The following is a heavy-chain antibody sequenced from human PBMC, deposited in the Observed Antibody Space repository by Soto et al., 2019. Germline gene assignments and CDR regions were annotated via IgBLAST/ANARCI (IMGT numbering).Heavy chain of an antibody. V-gene: IGHV1-18*01. CDR1: GYTFTSYG. J-gene: IGHJ5*02. CDR2: ISAYNGNT. Sequence: VQLVQSGAEVKKPGASVKVSCKASGYTFTSYGISWVRQAPGQGLEWMGWISAYNGNTNYAQKLQGRVTMTTDTSTSTAYMELRSLRSDDTAVYYCARVSLGYCSSTSCYYWFDPWGQGTLVTVSS. D-gene: IGHD2-2*01. CDR3: ARVSLGYCSSTSCYYWFDP.